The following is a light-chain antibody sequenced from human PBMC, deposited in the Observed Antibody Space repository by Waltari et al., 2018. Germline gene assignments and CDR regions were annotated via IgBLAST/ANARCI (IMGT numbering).Light chain of an antibody. J-gene: IGKJ1*01. Sequence: DIVMTQSPDSLAVSLGERATINCKSSQSVLYSSNNKNCLAWYQQKPGQPPKLLIYWASTRESGVPDRFRGSGSGTDFTLTISSLQAEDLAVYYCQQYYSIPWTFGQGTKVEIK. CDR3: QQYYSIPWT. CDR1: QSVLYSSNNKNC. CDR2: WAS. V-gene: IGKV4-1*01.